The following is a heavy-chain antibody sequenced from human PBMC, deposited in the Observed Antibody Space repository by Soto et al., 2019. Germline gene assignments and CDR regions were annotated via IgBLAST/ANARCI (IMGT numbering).Heavy chain of an antibody. CDR1: GGSISSSSYY. Sequence: SETLSLTCTVSGGSISSSSYYWGWIRQPPGKGLEWIGSIYYSGSTYYNPSLKSRVTISVDTSKNQFSLKLSSVTAADTAVYYCARLLGPGVEDSSSEDRFDYWGQGTLVTVSS. CDR2: IYYSGST. J-gene: IGHJ4*02. D-gene: IGHD6-13*01. CDR3: ARLLGPGVEDSSSEDRFDY. V-gene: IGHV4-39*01.